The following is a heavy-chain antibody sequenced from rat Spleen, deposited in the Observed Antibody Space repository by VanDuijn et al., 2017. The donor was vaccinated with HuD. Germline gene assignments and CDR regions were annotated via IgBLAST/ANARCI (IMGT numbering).Heavy chain of an antibody. CDR1: GYSITSSLR. V-gene: IGHV3-3*01. D-gene: IGHD1-1*01. J-gene: IGHJ3*01. CDR3: ATSEGVHYYLPFAY. Sequence: EVQLQESGPGLVKPSQSLSLTCSVIGYSITSSLRWNWIRKFPGNKLEWMGYINSAGSTVYNPSLKSRISITRETSKNQFFLQVNSVSTEDTATYYCATSEGVHYYLPFAYWGQGTLVTVSS. CDR2: INSAGST.